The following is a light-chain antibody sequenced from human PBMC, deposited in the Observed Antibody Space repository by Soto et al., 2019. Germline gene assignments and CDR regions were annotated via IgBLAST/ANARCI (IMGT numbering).Light chain of an antibody. CDR3: QQYDSVPYT. CDR2: IAS. V-gene: IGKV1-33*01. J-gene: IGKJ2*01. Sequence: DIQMTQSPSPVSASVGDRVTITCQATQDITKSLNWYQQKPGKAPKLLIYIASNLERGVPSRFSGSGSGTHFSLTISSLQPEDFATYFCQQYDSVPYTFGQGTTVDIK. CDR1: QDITKS.